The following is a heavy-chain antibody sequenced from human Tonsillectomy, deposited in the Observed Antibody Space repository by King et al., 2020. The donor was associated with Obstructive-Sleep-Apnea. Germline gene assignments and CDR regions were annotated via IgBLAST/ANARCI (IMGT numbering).Heavy chain of an antibody. V-gene: IGHV3-23*04. D-gene: IGHD5-18*01. Sequence: QLVQSGGGLVQPGGSLRLSCAASGFTFSSYAMSWVRQAPGKGLEWYSSISCSGGSTYYASSVKGRCTIYSDNSKNTLYLQMKSRVAQDTAVYYCAKDRHPGYSYGSYFDYWGQGTLVTVSS. CDR3: AKDRHPGYSYGSYFDY. J-gene: IGHJ4*02. CDR2: ISCSGGST. CDR1: GFTFSSYA.